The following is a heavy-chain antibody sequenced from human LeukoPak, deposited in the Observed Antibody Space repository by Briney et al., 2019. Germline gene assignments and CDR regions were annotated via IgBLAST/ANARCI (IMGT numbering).Heavy chain of an antibody. CDR2: ISSSGSTI. V-gene: IGHV3-11*01. J-gene: IGHJ6*03. Sequence: GGSLRLSCAASGFTFSDYYMSWIRQAPGKGLEWVSYISSSGSTIYYADSVKGRFTISRDNAKNSLYLQMNSLRAEDTAAYYCARDTTAPDYYYYYYMDVWGKGTTVTVSS. D-gene: IGHD1-14*01. CDR1: GFTFSDYY. CDR3: ARDTTAPDYYYYYYMDV.